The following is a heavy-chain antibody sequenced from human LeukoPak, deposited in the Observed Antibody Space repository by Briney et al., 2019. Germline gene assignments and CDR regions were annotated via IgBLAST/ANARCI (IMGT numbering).Heavy chain of an antibody. CDR3: ARDPRWLTPDCTSTSCYENYFDP. Sequence: SETLSLTCGVSGYSFSSGYQWAWIRQSPGKGLGWIGSIYHSGSTHYKPSVKSRVTISAETSKNPFCLNMYSVTAADTAVYYCARDPRWLTPDCTSTSCYENYFDPWGQGTLVTVSS. CDR1: GYSFSSGYQ. CDR2: IYHSGST. D-gene: IGHD2-2*01. J-gene: IGHJ5*02. V-gene: IGHV4-38-2*02.